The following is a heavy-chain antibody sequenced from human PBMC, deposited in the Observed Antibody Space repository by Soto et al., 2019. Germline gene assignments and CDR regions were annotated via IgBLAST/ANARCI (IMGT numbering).Heavy chain of an antibody. Sequence: QVQLVQSGAELKKPGSSVKVSCQASGGTFSNYAISWVRQAPGQGLEWMGKIIPIFGTTNYAQNFRGRVTSTAXEXTXTXXMELSSLRSDDTALYYCARELPPAPGSFREDALDIWGQGTMITVSS. CDR2: IIPIFGTT. D-gene: IGHD6-13*01. V-gene: IGHV1-69*15. CDR3: ARELPPAPGSFREDALDI. J-gene: IGHJ3*02. CDR1: GGTFSNYA.